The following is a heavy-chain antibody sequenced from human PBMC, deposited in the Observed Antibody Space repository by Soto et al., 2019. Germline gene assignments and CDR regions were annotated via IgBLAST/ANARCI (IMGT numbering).Heavy chain of an antibody. CDR2: INWNGGST. V-gene: IGHV3-20*04. CDR1: GFTFDDYG. Sequence: VGSLILSCAASGFTFDDYGRSWVRQAPGKGLEWVSGINWNGGSTGYADPVKGRFTISRDNAKNSLYLQMNSLRAEDTAVYYCARDKGTTMVSDYWGQGTLVTVSS. D-gene: IGHD5-18*01. CDR3: ARDKGTTMVSDY. J-gene: IGHJ4*02.